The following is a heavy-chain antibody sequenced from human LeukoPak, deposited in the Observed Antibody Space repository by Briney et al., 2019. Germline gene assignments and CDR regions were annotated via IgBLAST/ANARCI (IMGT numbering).Heavy chain of an antibody. CDR2: INPNSGGT. J-gene: IGHJ5*02. Sequence: ASVKVSCKASAYTFTGYYMHWVRQAPGQGLEWMGWINPNSGGTNYAQKFQGRVTMTRDTSISTAYMELSRLTSDDTAVYYCARVDCSSTSCYQNWFDPWGQGTLVTVSS. CDR3: ARVDCSSTSCYQNWFDP. CDR1: AYTFTGYY. D-gene: IGHD2-2*01. V-gene: IGHV1-2*02.